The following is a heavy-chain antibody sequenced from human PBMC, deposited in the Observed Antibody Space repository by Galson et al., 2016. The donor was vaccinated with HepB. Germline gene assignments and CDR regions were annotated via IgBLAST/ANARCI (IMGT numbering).Heavy chain of an antibody. CDR2: IYYSGTT. CDR3: ARYNWNYGWFDP. D-gene: IGHD1-1*01. V-gene: IGHV4-39*07. J-gene: IGHJ5*02. CDR1: RGSISSTSYY. Sequence: SETLSLTCTVSRGSISSTSYYWGWIRQPPGKGLEWIGFIYYSGTTYYNPSLKSRVTMSLDTSKSQLSLNLRSVTAADTAIYYCARYNWNYGWFDPWGQGTLVTVPS.